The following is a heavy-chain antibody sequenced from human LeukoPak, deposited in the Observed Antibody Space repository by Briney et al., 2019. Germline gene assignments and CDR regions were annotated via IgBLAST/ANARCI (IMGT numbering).Heavy chain of an antibody. J-gene: IGHJ6*03. CDR1: GGSITSSSYY. V-gene: IGHV4-39*07. CDR2: IYHSGST. Sequence: SETLSLTCTVSGGSITSSSYYWGWIRQPPGKGLEWIGSIYHSGSTYYNPSLKSRVTISVDTSKNQFSLKLSSVTAADTAVYYCARAPQLERRVWYMDVWGKGTTVTISS. CDR3: ARAPQLERRVWYMDV. D-gene: IGHD1-1*01.